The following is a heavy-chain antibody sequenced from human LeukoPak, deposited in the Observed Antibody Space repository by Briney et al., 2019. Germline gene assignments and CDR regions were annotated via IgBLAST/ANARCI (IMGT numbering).Heavy chain of an antibody. J-gene: IGHJ4*02. Sequence: GGSLRLSCEVSGFTFWMSWVRQAPGKGLEWVAIISYDGGETYYVDSVKGRFTLSRDNAKSSVYLQMNSLRAEDAAVYYCARDKPRGSYDGSIFDSWGQGTLVTVSS. CDR3: ARDKPRGSYDGSIFDS. CDR1: GFTFW. D-gene: IGHD3-16*01. CDR2: ISYDGGET. V-gene: IGHV3-7*01.